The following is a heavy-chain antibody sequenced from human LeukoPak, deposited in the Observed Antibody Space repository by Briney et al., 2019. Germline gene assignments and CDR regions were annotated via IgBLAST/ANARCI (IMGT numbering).Heavy chain of an antibody. D-gene: IGHD2-15*01. CDR1: GGTFSSYA. V-gene: IGHV1-69*01. Sequence: AASVKVSCKASGGTFSSYAISWVRQAPGQGLEWMGGIIPIFGTANYAQKFQGRVTITADESTSTAYMELSSLRSEDTAVYYCARGNVVAALSWFDPWGQGTLVTVSS. CDR2: IIPIFGTA. J-gene: IGHJ5*02. CDR3: ARGNVVAALSWFDP.